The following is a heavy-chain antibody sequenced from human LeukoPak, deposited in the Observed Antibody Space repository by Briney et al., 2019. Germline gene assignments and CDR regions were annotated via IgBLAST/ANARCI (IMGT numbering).Heavy chain of an antibody. D-gene: IGHD1-7*01. CDR3: ARGTTAWVHFDY. J-gene: IGHJ4*02. V-gene: IGHV4-59*01. Sequence: SETLSLTCTVSGGSISSSFWSRIRQPPGKGVEWIGYIHYTGSTSYNPSLKSRVTMSLDTSKNQFSLKLSSVTVADTAVYYCARGTTAWVHFDYWGQGTLVTVSS. CDR1: GGSISSSF. CDR2: IHYTGST.